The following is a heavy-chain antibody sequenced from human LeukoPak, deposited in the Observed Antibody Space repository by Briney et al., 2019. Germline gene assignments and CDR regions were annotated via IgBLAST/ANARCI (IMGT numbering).Heavy chain of an antibody. CDR2: IYYSGRT. CDR1: GGSISSSSYY. J-gene: IGHJ4*02. D-gene: IGHD1-7*01. Sequence: SETLSLTCTVSGGSISSSSYYWGWIRQPPGKGLEWIGSIYYSGRTYYNPSLKSRVTISVDTSKNQFSRKLSSVTAADTAVYYCARLYGNYQNYFDYWGQGTLVTVSS. CDR3: ARLYGNYQNYFDY. V-gene: IGHV4-39*01.